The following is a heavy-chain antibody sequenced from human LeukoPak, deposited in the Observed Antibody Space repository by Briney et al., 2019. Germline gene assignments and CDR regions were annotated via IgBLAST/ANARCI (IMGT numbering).Heavy chain of an antibody. J-gene: IGHJ4*02. V-gene: IGHV3-30*02. Sequence: GGSLRLSCAASGFTFSSYGMHWVRQAPGKGLEWVAFIRYDGSNKYYADSVKGRFTISRDNSKNTLYLQMNSLRAEDTAVYYCAKTPLRLRWKAPTNYYFDYWGQGTLVTVSS. D-gene: IGHD5-12*01. CDR3: AKTPLRLRWKAPTNYYFDY. CDR1: GFTFSSYG. CDR2: IRYDGSNK.